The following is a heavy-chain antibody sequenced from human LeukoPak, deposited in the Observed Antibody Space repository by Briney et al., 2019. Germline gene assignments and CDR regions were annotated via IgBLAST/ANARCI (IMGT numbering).Heavy chain of an antibody. V-gene: IGHV3-74*01. Sequence: GGSLRLSCAASGFTFSSYWMHWVRQAPGKGLVWVSCINSDGSSTSYADSVKGRFTIPRDNAKNTLYLQMNSLRAEDTAVYYCARGGTYSCEQVGYWGQGTLVTVSS. CDR1: GFTFSSYW. CDR3: ARGGTYSCEQVGY. J-gene: IGHJ4*02. CDR2: INSDGSST. D-gene: IGHD1-7*01.